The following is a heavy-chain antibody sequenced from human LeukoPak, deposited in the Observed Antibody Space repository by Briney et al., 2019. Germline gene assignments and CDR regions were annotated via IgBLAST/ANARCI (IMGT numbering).Heavy chain of an antibody. J-gene: IGHJ4*02. Sequence: SETLSLTCAVYGGSFSGSYWTWIRQPPGKGLEWIGEINHSGSTNYNPSLKSRVTISLDTSKNQFSLRLSSVTAADTAVYYCARGKRGYSSSWYDYWGQGTLVTVSS. V-gene: IGHV4-34*01. CDR1: GGSFSGSY. D-gene: IGHD6-13*01. CDR3: ARGKRGYSSSWYDY. CDR2: INHSGST.